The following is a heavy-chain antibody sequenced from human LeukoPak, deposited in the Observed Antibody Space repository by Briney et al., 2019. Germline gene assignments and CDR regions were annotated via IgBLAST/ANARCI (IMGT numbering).Heavy chain of an antibody. CDR2: IKQDGSEK. V-gene: IGHV3-7*01. Sequence: GGSLRLSCAASGFTFSSYWMSWVRQAPGKGLEWVANIKQDGSEKYYVESVKGRFTISRDNAKNSLYLQMNSLRAEDTAVYYCARDVSGYDPGRFDYWGQGTLVTVSS. CDR3: ARDVSGYDPGRFDY. D-gene: IGHD5-12*01. J-gene: IGHJ4*02. CDR1: GFTFSSYW.